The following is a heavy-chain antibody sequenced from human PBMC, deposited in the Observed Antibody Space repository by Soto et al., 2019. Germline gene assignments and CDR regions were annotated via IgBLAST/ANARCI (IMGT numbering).Heavy chain of an antibody. CDR1: GFSFADHY. CDR3: ARASGRTNWPYYFYP. J-gene: IGHJ4*02. V-gene: IGHV3-72*01. CDR2: IGNKANRYVT. Sequence: EVQLVESGGDLVQPGGSLRLSCAASGFSFADHYMDWVRQAPGQGLEWVGRIGNKANRYVTQYGASVRGRFTISRDDSKRSLYLQMNSLQIGDTAVYFCARASGRTNWPYYFYPWGQGTHVSVSS. D-gene: IGHD3-10*01.